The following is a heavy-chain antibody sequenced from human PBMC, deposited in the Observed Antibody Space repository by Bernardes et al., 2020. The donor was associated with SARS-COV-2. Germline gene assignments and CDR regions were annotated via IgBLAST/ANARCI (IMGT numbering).Heavy chain of an antibody. V-gene: IGHV1-46*02. CDR1: GYTFNTYS. D-gene: IGHD5-12*01. CDR3: ARVFVYDLGMDV. J-gene: IGHJ6*02. CDR2: INPSGGTT. Sequence: SGKVSCKASGYTFNTYSMHWVRQAPGQGLEWMGIINPSGGTTTYAQKFQGRVTMTRDTSTYTAYMEVSGLTSEDTAVYYCARVFVYDLGMDVWGQGTTVTVSS.